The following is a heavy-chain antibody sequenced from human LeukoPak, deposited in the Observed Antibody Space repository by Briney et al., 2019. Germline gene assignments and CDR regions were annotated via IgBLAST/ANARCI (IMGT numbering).Heavy chain of an antibody. CDR2: ISYDGSNK. V-gene: IGHV3-30-3*02. Sequence: GGSLRLSCAASGFTFSSYAMHWVRQAPGKGLEWVAVISYDGSNKYYADSVKGRFTISRDNSKNTLYLQMNSLRAEDTAAYYCAKTGYSSTWYLGAFDIWGQGTMVTVSS. CDR1: GFTFSSYA. J-gene: IGHJ3*02. CDR3: AKTGYSSTWYLGAFDI. D-gene: IGHD6-13*01.